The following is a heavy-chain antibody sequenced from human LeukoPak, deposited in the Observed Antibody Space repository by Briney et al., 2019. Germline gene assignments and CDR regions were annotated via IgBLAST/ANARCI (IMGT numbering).Heavy chain of an antibody. V-gene: IGHV3-11*01. CDR1: GFTFRDDY. J-gene: IGHJ3*02. Sequence: KPGRSLRLSCAVSGFTFRDDYMGWIRHAPGQGLGWVSYISSSGTGISYADSVKGRFTISRDNAKNSLYLQVTSLRAEDTAVYYWARAMWDAFDIWGQGTMVTVSS. D-gene: IGHD3-10*02. CDR2: ISSSGTGI. CDR3: ARAMWDAFDI.